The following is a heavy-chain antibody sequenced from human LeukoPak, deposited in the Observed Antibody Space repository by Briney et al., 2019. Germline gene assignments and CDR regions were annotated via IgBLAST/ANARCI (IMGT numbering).Heavy chain of an antibody. Sequence: GGSLRLSCAASGFTFSRYSMNWVRQAPGKGLEWVSYISSSGSTIYYADSVKGRFTISRDNAKNSLYLQMNSLRAEDTAVYYCAREMYSSSFFSPLTVDYWGQGTLVTVSS. CDR3: AREMYSSSFFSPLTVDY. J-gene: IGHJ4*02. D-gene: IGHD6-13*01. V-gene: IGHV3-48*04. CDR2: ISSSGSTI. CDR1: GFTFSRYS.